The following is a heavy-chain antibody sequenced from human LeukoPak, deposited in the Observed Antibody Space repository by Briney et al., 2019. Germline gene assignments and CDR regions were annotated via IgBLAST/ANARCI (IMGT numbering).Heavy chain of an antibody. D-gene: IGHD4-17*01. CDR3: AKVRVYGDYAFDI. CDR1: GFTYSSFA. V-gene: IGHV3-23*01. Sequence: GGSLRLSCAASGFTYSSFAMSWVRQAPGKGLEWVSASTTSGNTYYVDSVKGRSTISRDKSKNSLYLQMNSLRIEDTAVYYRAKVRVYGDYAFDIWGQGTMVTVSS. CDR2: STTSGNT. J-gene: IGHJ3*02.